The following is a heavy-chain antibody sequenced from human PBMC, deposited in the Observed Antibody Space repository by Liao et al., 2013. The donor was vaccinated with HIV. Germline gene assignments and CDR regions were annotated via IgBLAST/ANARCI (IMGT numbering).Heavy chain of an antibody. Sequence: QVQLQESGPGLVKPSETLPLTCTVSGGSISSYQWNWIRQPAGKGLEWIGRIYTSGSTNYNPSLKSRVTISIDTSKNQFSLKLSSVTAADTAVYYCARGSLWFGELRGRDWFDPWGQGTLVTVSS. CDR3: ARGSLWFGELRGRDWFDP. J-gene: IGHJ5*02. CDR1: GGSISSYQ. D-gene: IGHD3-10*01. V-gene: IGHV4-4*07. CDR2: IYTSGST.